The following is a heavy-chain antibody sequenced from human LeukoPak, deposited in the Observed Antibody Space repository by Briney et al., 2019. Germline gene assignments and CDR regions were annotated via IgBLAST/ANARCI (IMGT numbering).Heavy chain of an antibody. CDR1: GGSFSGYY. J-gene: IGHJ5*02. CDR3: ARGGEQLVGGRWFDP. Sequence: PETLSLTCAVYGGSFSGYYWSWIRQPPGKGLEWIGEINHSGSTNYNPSLKSRVTISVDTSKNQFSLKLSSVTAADTAVYYCARGGEQLVGGRWFDPWGQGTLVTVSS. V-gene: IGHV4-34*01. D-gene: IGHD6-6*01. CDR2: INHSGST.